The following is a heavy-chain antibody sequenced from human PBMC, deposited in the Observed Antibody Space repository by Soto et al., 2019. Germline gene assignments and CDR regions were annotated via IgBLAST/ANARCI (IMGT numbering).Heavy chain of an antibody. J-gene: IGHJ4*02. CDR3: ARDLGEYYFDY. D-gene: IGHD3-16*01. V-gene: IGHV1-69*04. Sequence: ASVKVSCKASGGTFSSYTISWVRQAPGQGLEWMGRIIPILGIANYAQKFQGRVTITADKSTSTAYMELSSLRSEDTAVYYCARDLGEYYFDYWGQGTLVTVSS. CDR1: GGTFSSYT. CDR2: IIPILGIA.